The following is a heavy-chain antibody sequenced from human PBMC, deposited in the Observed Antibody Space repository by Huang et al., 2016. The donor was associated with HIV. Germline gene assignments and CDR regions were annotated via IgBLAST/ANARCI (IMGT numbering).Heavy chain of an antibody. CDR3: ARVQPPHGRNPLDI. CDR2: IIACGGST. Sequence: QVHLVQSGAEVREPGASVKVSCRPSGNTFTSFHVHWVRQAPGQGLEWMGKIIACGGSTTYAETFQGRISMTMDMSTGTIFLELMSLRSEDTAMYYCARVQPPHGRNPLDIWGQGTLITVSS. CDR1: GNTFTSFH. V-gene: IGHV1-46*03. J-gene: IGHJ3*02.